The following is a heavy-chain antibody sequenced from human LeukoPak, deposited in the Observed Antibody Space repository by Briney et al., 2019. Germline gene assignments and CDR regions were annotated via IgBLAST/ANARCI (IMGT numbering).Heavy chain of an antibody. CDR3: ARPRIAWSSLWYFEV. Sequence: GGSLRLSCAASGFTFSSYSMSWVRQAPGKGLEWVSTISGSGGGTYYADSVKGRFTISRENTKNTLYLQMNSLRAEHTAVYYCARPRIAWSSLWYFEVWGRGTLVTVSS. J-gene: IGHJ2*01. V-gene: IGHV3-23*01. CDR2: ISGSGGGT. D-gene: IGHD3-9*01. CDR1: GFTFSSYS.